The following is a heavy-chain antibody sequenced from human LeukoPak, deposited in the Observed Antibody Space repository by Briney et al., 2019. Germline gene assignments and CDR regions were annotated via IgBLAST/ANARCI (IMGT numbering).Heavy chain of an antibody. V-gene: IGHV4-59*01. Sequence: PSETLSLTCTVSGGSISSYYWSWIRQPPGKGLEWIGCIYYSGSTNYNPSLKSRVTISVDTSKNQFSLKLSSVTAADTAVYYCAREEASVGAFDIWGQGTMVTVSS. CDR1: GGSISSYY. D-gene: IGHD4-23*01. CDR3: AREEASVGAFDI. CDR2: IYYSGST. J-gene: IGHJ3*02.